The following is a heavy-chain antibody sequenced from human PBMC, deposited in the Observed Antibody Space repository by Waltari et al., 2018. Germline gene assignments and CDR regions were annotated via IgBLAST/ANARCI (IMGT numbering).Heavy chain of an antibody. Sequence: EVQLLESGGGLVTPGGSLRLSCEASGFTFGPYSLNWVRQAPGKGLEGVSSISPDSSYIYYAGSVKGRFTISRDNAKNSLYVQMSSLRAEDTAVYYCARVSGRLERYSDLDYWGQGTLVTVSS. CDR3: ARVSGRLERYSDLDY. J-gene: IGHJ4*02. V-gene: IGHV3-21*01. D-gene: IGHD1-1*01. CDR2: ISPDSSYI. CDR1: GFTFGPYS.